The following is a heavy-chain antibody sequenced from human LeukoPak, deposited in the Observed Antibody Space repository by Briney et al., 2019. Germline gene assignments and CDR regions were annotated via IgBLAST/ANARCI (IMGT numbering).Heavy chain of an antibody. CDR1: GFTFSSYE. CDR3: ARVTAAGCDY. Sequence: GGSLRLSCAASGFTFSSYEMSWVRQAPGKGLDWVSYISSSGSTIYYADSLKGRFTISRDNAKNSLYLQVNSLRAEDTAVYYCARVTAAGCDYWGQGTLVTVSS. J-gene: IGHJ4*02. CDR2: ISSSGSTI. V-gene: IGHV3-48*03. D-gene: IGHD6-13*01.